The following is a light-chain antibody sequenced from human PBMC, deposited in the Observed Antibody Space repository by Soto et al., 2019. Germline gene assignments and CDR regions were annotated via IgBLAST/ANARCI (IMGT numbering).Light chain of an antibody. J-gene: IGLJ1*01. CDR3: SSYTSSSTYV. CDR2: DVS. Sequence: QSALTQPASVSGSPGQSITISCTGTSSDVGGYNYVSWYQQHPGKAPKVMIYDVSNRPSGVSNRFSGSKSGNTVALTISGLQAEDEADYYCSSYTSSSTYVFGTGTKLTVL. V-gene: IGLV2-14*01. CDR1: SSDVGGYNY.